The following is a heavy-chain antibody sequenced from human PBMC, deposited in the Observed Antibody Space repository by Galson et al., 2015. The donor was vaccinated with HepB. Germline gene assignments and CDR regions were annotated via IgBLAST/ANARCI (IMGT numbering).Heavy chain of an antibody. CDR2: INPNSGGT. Sequence: SVKVSCKASGYTFTGYYMHWVRQAPGQGLEWMGRINPNSGGTNYAQKFQGRVTMTRDTSISTAYMELSRLRSDDTAVYYCARALIREWELLNAFGIWGQGTMVTVSS. CDR1: GYTFTGYY. D-gene: IGHD1-26*01. V-gene: IGHV1-2*06. CDR3: ARALIREWELLNAFGI. J-gene: IGHJ3*02.